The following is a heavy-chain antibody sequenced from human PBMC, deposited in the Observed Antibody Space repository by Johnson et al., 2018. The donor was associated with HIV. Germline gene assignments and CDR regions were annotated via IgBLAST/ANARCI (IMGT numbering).Heavy chain of an antibody. D-gene: IGHD6-13*01. CDR1: GFTFSNYA. V-gene: IGHV3-30*04. J-gene: IGHJ3*02. CDR3: ARAAAAATDAFDI. CDR2: ISYDGSNR. Sequence: QVQLVESGGGVVQPGRSLRLSCAASGFTFSNYALHWVRQTPGKGLEWVAVISYDGSNRYYADSVKGRFTISRDNSKNTLYLQMNSLRAEETAVYYCARAAAAATDAFDIWGQGTMVTVSS.